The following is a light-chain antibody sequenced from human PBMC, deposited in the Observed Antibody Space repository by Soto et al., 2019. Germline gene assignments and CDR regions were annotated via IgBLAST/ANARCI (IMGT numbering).Light chain of an antibody. CDR1: QRVSSN. Sequence: EIVMTQSPATLSVSPGERATLSCRASQRVSSNLAWYQQKPGQAPRLLIYGTSARATGIPARFSCSGSGTEFTLTISSLQSEDFAVYYCLQYNDWPSYTFGQGTKLEIK. CDR2: GTS. J-gene: IGKJ2*01. CDR3: LQYNDWPSYT. V-gene: IGKV3-15*01.